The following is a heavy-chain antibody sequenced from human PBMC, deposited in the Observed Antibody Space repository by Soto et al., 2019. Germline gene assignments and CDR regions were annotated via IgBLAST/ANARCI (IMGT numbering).Heavy chain of an antibody. CDR1: GYSISSGYY. D-gene: IGHD3-3*01. V-gene: IGHV4-38-2*02. CDR3: ARDPLTIFGVVIIPGYFDY. CDR2: IYHSGST. J-gene: IGHJ4*02. Sequence: SETLSLTCAVSGYSISSGYYWGWIRQPPGKGLEWIGSIYHSGSTYYNPSLKSRVTISVDTSKNQFSLKLSSVTAADTAVYYCARDPLTIFGVVIIPGYFDYWGQGTLVTVS.